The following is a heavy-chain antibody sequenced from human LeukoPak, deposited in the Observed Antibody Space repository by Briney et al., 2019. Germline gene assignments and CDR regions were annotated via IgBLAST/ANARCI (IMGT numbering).Heavy chain of an antibody. D-gene: IGHD3-22*01. V-gene: IGHV4-4*02. Sequence: SGTLSLTCTVSGDSINSLGLWSWVRQPPGKGLEWIGEMYLSGTTHSNPSVKSRVTISIDKSKNQFFLNLSSVTAADTAVYYCAGLVGRYSSGLYYYYFDYWGQGTLVTVSS. J-gene: IGHJ4*02. CDR2: MYLSGTT. CDR1: GDSINSLGL. CDR3: AGLVGRYSSGLYYYYFDY.